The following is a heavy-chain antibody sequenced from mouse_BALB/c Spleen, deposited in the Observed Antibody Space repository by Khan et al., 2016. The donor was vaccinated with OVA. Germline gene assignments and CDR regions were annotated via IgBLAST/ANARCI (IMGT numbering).Heavy chain of an antibody. D-gene: IGHD4-1*01. Sequence: EVQLKESGPGLVKPSQSLSLTCTVTGYSITSDYAWNWIRPFPGNKLEWMGYISYSGRTSYNPSLKSRISVTRDTSNNQFFLQLNSVTTEDTATYYSAMGLTYWGQGTLVTVSA. CDR2: ISYSGRT. J-gene: IGHJ3*01. CDR3: AMGLTY. CDR1: GYSITSDYA. V-gene: IGHV3-2*02.